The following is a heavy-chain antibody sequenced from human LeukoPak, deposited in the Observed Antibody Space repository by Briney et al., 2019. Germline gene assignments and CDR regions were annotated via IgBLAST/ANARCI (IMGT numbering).Heavy chain of an antibody. CDR3: ARTTLWFGELSDPYIPIFDY. D-gene: IGHD3-10*01. CDR1: GGSVSSYY. Sequence: PSETLSLAWTVAGGSVSSYYWGWIRQPDGKGLEWIGRIYTSGSTNYNPSLKSRVTMSVDTSKNQFSLKLSSVTAADTAVYYCARTTLWFGELSDPYIPIFDYWGQGTLVTVSS. V-gene: IGHV4-4*07. J-gene: IGHJ4*02. CDR2: IYTSGST.